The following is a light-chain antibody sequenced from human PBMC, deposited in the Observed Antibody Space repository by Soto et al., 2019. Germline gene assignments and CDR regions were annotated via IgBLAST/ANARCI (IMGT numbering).Light chain of an antibody. J-gene: IGLJ1*01. Sequence: SVLPQPPSASVTPGQRVTISCSGSSSNIRSNTVNWYQQLPGTAPKLLIYSNNQRPSGVPDRFSGSKSGTSASLAISGLQSEDEADYYCAAWDDSLNGRVFGTGTKVTVL. CDR1: SSNIRSNT. CDR2: SNN. V-gene: IGLV1-44*01. CDR3: AAWDDSLNGRV.